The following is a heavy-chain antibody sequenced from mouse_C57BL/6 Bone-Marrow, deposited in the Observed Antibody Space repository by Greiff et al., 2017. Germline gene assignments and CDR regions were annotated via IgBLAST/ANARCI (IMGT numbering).Heavy chain of an antibody. J-gene: IGHJ3*01. D-gene: IGHD1-1*01. CDR1: GYAFSSYW. Sequence: QVQLQQSGAELVKPGASVKISCKASGYAFSSYWMNWVKQRPGKGLEWIGQIYPGDGDTNYNGKFKGKATLTADKSSSTAYMQLSSLTSEDSAVYFGARGGLYYYGSSPPWFAYWGQGTLVTVSA. CDR3: ARGGLYYYGSSPPWFAY. CDR2: IYPGDGDT. V-gene: IGHV1-80*01.